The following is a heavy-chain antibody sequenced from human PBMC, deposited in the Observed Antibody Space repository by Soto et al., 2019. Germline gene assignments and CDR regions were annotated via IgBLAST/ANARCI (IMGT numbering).Heavy chain of an antibody. CDR1: GFTFSARY. V-gene: IGHV3-11*01. D-gene: IGHD2-15*01. CDR2: ISGSGDTI. CDR3: SRDRQPSCYIGLHX. J-gene: IGHJ6*02. Sequence: GGSLRLSCEASGFTFSARYMSWVRQAPGKGLEWVSHISGSGDTIYYAYSVKVRFTISRDNANNSLYLQMNSLRAEEPAVYYCSRDRQPSCYIGLHXWGQGTTVTVS.